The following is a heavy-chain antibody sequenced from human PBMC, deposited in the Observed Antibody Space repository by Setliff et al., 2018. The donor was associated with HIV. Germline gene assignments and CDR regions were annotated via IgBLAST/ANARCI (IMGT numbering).Heavy chain of an antibody. CDR1: SDSISSSY. D-gene: IGHD1-26*01. CDR3: ARGVGSGSYFNWFDP. Sequence: PSETLSLTCTVSSDSISSSYWTWIRQPPGQGLEWIGYVHHSGSTNYSPSLKSRVTISADTSKNQFSLKLSSVTAADTAVYYCARGVGSGSYFNWFDPWGQGTLVTVSS. J-gene: IGHJ5*02. V-gene: IGHV4-59*01. CDR2: VHHSGST.